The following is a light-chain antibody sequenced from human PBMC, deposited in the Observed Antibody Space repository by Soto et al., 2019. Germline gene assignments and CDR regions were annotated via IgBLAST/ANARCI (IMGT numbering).Light chain of an antibody. CDR3: QQSYRTPRT. CDR1: QSISSY. CDR2: AAS. V-gene: IGKV1-39*01. Sequence: DIQMTQSPSSLSASVGDRVTITCRASQSISSYLNWYQQKPGKAPKLLIYAASSLQSWVPSTFSGSGSGTDFTLTIRSLQPEDFANYCCQQSYRTPRTFGQGTKVEIK. J-gene: IGKJ1*01.